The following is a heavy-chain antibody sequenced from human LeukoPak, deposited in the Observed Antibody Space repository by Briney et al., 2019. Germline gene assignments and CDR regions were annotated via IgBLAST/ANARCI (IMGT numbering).Heavy chain of an antibody. CDR1: GYTFTGYY. CDR3: ASSGSGIAAAGIADYFDY. CDR2: INPNSGDT. V-gene: IGHV1-2*04. J-gene: IGHJ4*02. D-gene: IGHD6-13*01. Sequence: GASVKVSCKASGYTFTGYYIHWVRQAPGQGLEWMGWINPNSGDTNYAQKFQGWVTMTRDTSISTAYMELIRLASDDTATYYCASSGSGIAAAGIADYFDYWGQGTLVTVSS.